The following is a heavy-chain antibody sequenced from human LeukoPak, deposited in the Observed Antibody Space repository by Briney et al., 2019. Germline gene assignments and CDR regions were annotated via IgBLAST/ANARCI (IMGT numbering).Heavy chain of an antibody. V-gene: IGHV1-18*01. CDR1: GYTFTTYS. Sequence: GASVKVSCKASGYTFTTYSITWGRQAPGQGLEWLGWISAYNGNTKYAQNLQGRVTLTTDTSTSTAYMELRSLRLDDTALYYCARADRDFWSRFNDYWGQGTLVTVSS. CDR3: ARADRDFWSRFNDY. D-gene: IGHD3-3*01. CDR2: ISAYNGNT. J-gene: IGHJ4*02.